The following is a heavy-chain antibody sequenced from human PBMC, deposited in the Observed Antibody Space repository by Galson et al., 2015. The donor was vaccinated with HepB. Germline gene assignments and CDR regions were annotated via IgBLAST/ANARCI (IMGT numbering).Heavy chain of an antibody. D-gene: IGHD6-13*01. CDR2: IDPSDSYT. V-gene: IGHV5-10-1*01. J-gene: IGHJ4*02. CDR3: ARREYSSSWYYFDF. CDR1: GYSFTSYW. Sequence: QSGAEVKKPGESLRISCKGSGYSFTSYWISWVRQVPGKGLEWMGMIDPSDSYTSYSPSFQGHVTILADKSISTAYLQWSSLGAPDTAFYYCARREYSSSWYYFDFWGQGTLVTVSS.